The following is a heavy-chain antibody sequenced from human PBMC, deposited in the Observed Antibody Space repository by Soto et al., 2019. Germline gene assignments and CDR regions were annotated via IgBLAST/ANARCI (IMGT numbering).Heavy chain of an antibody. D-gene: IGHD3-22*01. Sequence: QVQLQESGPGLVKPSQTLSLTCTVSGGSISSGDYYWSWIRQPPGKGLAWIGYIYYSGSTYYNPSLQSRVTISVDTSKNQFSLKLSSVTAADTAVYYCARVHDSSGYPDYWGQGTLVTVSS. V-gene: IGHV4-30-4*01. J-gene: IGHJ4*02. CDR1: GGSISSGDYY. CDR3: ARVHDSSGYPDY. CDR2: IYYSGST.